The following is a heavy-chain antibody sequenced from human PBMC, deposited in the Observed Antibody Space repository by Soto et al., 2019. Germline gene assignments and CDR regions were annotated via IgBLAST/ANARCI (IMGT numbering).Heavy chain of an antibody. CDR3: ARTLGYCSGGSCYSGKYYFDY. V-gene: IGHV1-8*01. J-gene: IGHJ4*02. CDR2: MNPNSGNT. CDR1: GYTFTSYD. Sequence: ASVKVSCKASGYTFTSYDINWVRQATGQGLEWMGWMNPNSGNTGYAQKFQGRVTMTRNTSISTAYMELSSLRSEDTAVYYCARTLGYCSGGSCYSGKYYFDYWGQGTLVTVSS. D-gene: IGHD2-15*01.